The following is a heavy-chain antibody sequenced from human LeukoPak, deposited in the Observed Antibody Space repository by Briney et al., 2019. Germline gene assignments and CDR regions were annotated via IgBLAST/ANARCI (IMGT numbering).Heavy chain of an antibody. Sequence: SETLSLTCTVSGGSISSSSYYWGWIRQPPGKGLEWIGSIYYGGSTFYNPSLKSRVTISVDTSKNQFSLKLSSVTAADTAAYFCARQSSTSCYIDYWGQGTLVAVSS. CDR3: ARQSSTSCYIDY. J-gene: IGHJ4*02. D-gene: IGHD2-2*02. CDR2: IYYGGST. CDR1: GGSISSSSYY. V-gene: IGHV4-39*01.